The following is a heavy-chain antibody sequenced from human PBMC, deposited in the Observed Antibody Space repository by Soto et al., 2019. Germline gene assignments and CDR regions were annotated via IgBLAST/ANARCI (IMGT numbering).Heavy chain of an antibody. V-gene: IGHV1-58*02. CDR2: TVVGSGNT. Sequence: GASVKVSCKASGFTFTHSGMQWVRPARGQSLEWIGWTVVGSGNTNYAPKFQGQVTISVDKSTSTAYLKWNSLKASDTAMYYCARPEIPTRSSDYDYPFDHWGQGTLVTVSS. CDR1: GFTFTHSG. D-gene: IGHD3-22*01. J-gene: IGHJ4*02. CDR3: ARPEIPTRSSDYDYPFDH.